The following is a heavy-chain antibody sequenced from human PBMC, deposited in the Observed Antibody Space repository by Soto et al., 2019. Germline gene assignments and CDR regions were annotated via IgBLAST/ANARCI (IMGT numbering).Heavy chain of an antibody. CDR3: ARGSRRITMLFGY. CDR1: GYTFTSYA. J-gene: IGHJ4*02. CDR2: INAGNGNT. D-gene: IGHD3-10*01. Sequence: ASVKVSCKASGYTFTSYAMHWVRQAPGQRLEWMGWINAGNGNTKYSQKFQGRVTITRDTSASTAYMELSSLRSEDTAVYYCARGSRRITMLFGYWGQGTLVTVSS. V-gene: IGHV1-3*01.